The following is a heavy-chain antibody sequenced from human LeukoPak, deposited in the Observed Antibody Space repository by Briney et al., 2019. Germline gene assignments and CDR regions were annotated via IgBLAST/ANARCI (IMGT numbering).Heavy chain of an antibody. Sequence: SETLSLTCTVSGGSINNYYWSWIRQPPGKGLEWIAYIYETGHTGYNPSLKSRVTMSVDTSKNQFSLKLSSVTAADTAVYYCAREQKQWLSFDPWGQGTLVTVSS. CDR1: GGSINNYY. J-gene: IGHJ5*02. CDR2: IYETGHT. D-gene: IGHD6-19*01. CDR3: AREQKQWLSFDP. V-gene: IGHV4-59*12.